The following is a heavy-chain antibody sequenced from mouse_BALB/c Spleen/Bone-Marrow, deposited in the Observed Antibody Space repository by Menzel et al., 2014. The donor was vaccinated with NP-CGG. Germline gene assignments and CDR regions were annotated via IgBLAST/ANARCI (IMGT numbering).Heavy chain of an antibody. Sequence: VQLQQSGPELVKPGASVKMSCKASGYTFTAYVMHWVKQKPGQGLEWIGYINPYNDGTNYIEKFKGKATLTSDIPSSTAHMELSNLTSEDSAVYYCAREGWLLRFDYWGQGTTLTVSS. D-gene: IGHD2-3*01. CDR2: INPYNDGT. V-gene: IGHV1-14*01. J-gene: IGHJ2*01. CDR1: GYTFTAYV. CDR3: AREGWLLRFDY.